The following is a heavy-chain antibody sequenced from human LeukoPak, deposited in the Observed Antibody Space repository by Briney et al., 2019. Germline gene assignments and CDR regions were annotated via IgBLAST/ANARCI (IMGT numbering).Heavy chain of an antibody. CDR1: GYTLTELS. J-gene: IGHJ4*02. Sequence: ASVKVSCKVSGYTLTELSMHWMRQAPGKGLEWMGGFDPEDGETIYAQKFQGRVTMTEYTSTDTAYMELSSLRSEDTAVYYCATDRITMVRGVITSYYFDYWGQGTLVTVSS. CDR3: ATDRITMVRGVITSYYFDY. V-gene: IGHV1-24*01. CDR2: FDPEDGET. D-gene: IGHD3-10*01.